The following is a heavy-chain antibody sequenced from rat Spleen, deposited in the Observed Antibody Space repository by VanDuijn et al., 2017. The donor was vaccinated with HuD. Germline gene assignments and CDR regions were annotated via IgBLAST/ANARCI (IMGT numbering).Heavy chain of an antibody. V-gene: IGHV5-7*01. J-gene: IGHJ3*01. CDR2: ISYDGSST. CDR1: GFTFSDYN. Sequence: EVQLVESGGGLVQPGRSMKLSCSASGFTFSDYNMAWVRQAPKKGLEGVATISYDGSSTYYRDSVKGRFTISRDNAKSTLYLQMDSLRSEDTATYYCARHPFAYWGQGTLVTVSS. CDR3: ARHPFAY.